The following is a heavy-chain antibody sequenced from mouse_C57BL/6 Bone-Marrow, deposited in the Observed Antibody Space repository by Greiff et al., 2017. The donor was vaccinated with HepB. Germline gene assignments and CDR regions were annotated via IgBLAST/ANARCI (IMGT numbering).Heavy chain of an antibody. D-gene: IGHD1-1*01. CDR3: ASPYGSSYWYFDF. CDR2: ISSGGSYT. V-gene: IGHV5-6*01. J-gene: IGHJ1*03. Sequence: EVQGVESGGDLVKPGGSLKLSCAASGFTFSSYGMSWVRQTPDQRLEWVATISSGGSYTYYPDSVKGRFTISRDNAKNTLYRQMSSLKSEDTAMYDCASPYGSSYWYFDFWGTGTTVTVSS. CDR1: GFTFSSYG.